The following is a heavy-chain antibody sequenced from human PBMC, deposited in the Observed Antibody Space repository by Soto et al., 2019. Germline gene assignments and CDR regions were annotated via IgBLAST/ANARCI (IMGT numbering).Heavy chain of an antibody. CDR1: GFTFSSYA. Sequence: QVQLVESGGGVVQPGRSLRLSCAASGFTFSSYAMHWVRQAPGKGLEWVAVISYDGSNKYYADSVKGRFTISRENSKNTLYLQMNSLRAEDTAVYYCTRDQGGDMDYWGQGTLVTVSS. J-gene: IGHJ4*02. CDR2: ISYDGSNK. V-gene: IGHV3-30-3*01. D-gene: IGHD3-16*01. CDR3: TRDQGGDMDY.